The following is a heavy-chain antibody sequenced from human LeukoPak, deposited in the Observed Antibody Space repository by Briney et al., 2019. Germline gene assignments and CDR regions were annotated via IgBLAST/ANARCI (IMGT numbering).Heavy chain of an antibody. D-gene: IGHD2-21*02. V-gene: IGHV1-18*04. CDR3: ARDGDWARSSDY. Sequence: GASVKVSCKASGYTFTGYYVHWVRQAPGQGLEWMGWISAYNGNTNYAQKLQGRVTMTTDTSTSTAYMELRSLRSDDTAVYYCARDGDWARSSDYWGQGTLVTVSS. CDR1: GYTFTGYY. J-gene: IGHJ4*02. CDR2: ISAYNGNT.